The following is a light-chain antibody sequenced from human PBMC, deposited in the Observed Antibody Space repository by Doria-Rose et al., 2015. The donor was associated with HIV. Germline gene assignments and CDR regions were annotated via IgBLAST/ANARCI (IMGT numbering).Light chain of an antibody. Sequence: QSVVTQPPSVSAAPGQKVTISCSGSSSNIGNNYVSWYQQLPGTDPKLLIYDSNKRPSGIPDRFSGSKSGTSATLGITGLQTGDEADYYCGTWDSSLTVGVFGGGTKLTVL. CDR1: SSNIGNNY. CDR3: GTWDSSLTVGV. V-gene: IGLV1-51*01. CDR2: DSN. J-gene: IGLJ3*02.